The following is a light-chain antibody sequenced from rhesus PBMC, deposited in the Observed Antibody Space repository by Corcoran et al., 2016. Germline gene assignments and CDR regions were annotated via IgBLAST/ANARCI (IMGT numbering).Light chain of an antibody. J-gene: IGKJ2*01. CDR2: DES. V-gene: IGKV1-28*02. CDR1: QGISSY. Sequence: DIQMTQSPSSLSASVGDTVTITCRASQGISSYLNWFQQKPGKAPKLLIYDESSLESGVPSRFSGSGSGTDFTLTISSLDPEDVAIYFCHLESNWSYSFGQGTRVEI. CDR3: HLESNWSYS.